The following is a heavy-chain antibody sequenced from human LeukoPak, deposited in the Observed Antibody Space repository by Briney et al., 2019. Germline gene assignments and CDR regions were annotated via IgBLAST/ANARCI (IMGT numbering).Heavy chain of an antibody. Sequence: ASVKVSCKASGYTFTSYGISWVRQAPRQGLEWMGWISAYNGNTNYAQKLQGRVTMTTDTSTSTAYMELRSLRSDDTAVYYCARVDYYDSSGYSPDDYWGQGTLVTVSS. CDR1: GYTFTSYG. J-gene: IGHJ4*02. CDR2: ISAYNGNT. V-gene: IGHV1-18*01. CDR3: ARVDYYDSSGYSPDDY. D-gene: IGHD3-22*01.